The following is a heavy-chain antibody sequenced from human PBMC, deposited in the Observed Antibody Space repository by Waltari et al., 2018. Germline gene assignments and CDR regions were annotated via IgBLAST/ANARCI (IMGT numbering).Heavy chain of an antibody. CDR1: GYTFTTYQ. D-gene: IGHD4-4*01. V-gene: IGHV1-46*03. Sequence: QVHLVQSGAEVKKPGASVKVSCKTSGYTFTTYQIHWVRQAPGQGLEWMGIINPSGCSTNYAQKFQDRVTVTRETSTSTVYMELGSLRSGDTAVYYCARDLADYSNSNVDPWGQGTLVTVSS. CDR2: INPSGCST. CDR3: ARDLADYSNSNVDP. J-gene: IGHJ5*02.